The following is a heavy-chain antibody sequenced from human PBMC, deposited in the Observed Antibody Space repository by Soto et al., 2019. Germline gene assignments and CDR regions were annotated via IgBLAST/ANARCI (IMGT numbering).Heavy chain of an antibody. D-gene: IGHD3-10*01. CDR1: GGSFSSYY. J-gene: IGHJ4*02. V-gene: IGHV4-59*01. CDR2: IYYSGST. CDR3: ARGYYYGSGSYLAPDY. Sequence: SETLSLTCTVSGGSFSSYYWSWIRQPPGKGLEWIGYIYYSGSTNYNPSLKSRVTISVDTTKNQFSLKLSSVTAADTAVYYCARGYYYGSGSYLAPDYWGQGTLVTVSS.